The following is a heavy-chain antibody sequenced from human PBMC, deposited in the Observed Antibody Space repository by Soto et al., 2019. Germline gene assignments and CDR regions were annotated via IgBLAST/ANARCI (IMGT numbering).Heavy chain of an antibody. D-gene: IGHD6-13*01. CDR2: IYPGDSDT. Sequence: PGESLKISCKGSGYSFTSYWIGWVLQMPWKGLESMGIIYPGDSDTRYSPSFQGQVTISADKSISTAYLQWSSLKASDTAMYYCARTAAAGKYYYGMDVWGQGTTVTVSS. V-gene: IGHV5-51*01. CDR3: ARTAAAGKYYYGMDV. CDR1: GYSFTSYW. J-gene: IGHJ6*02.